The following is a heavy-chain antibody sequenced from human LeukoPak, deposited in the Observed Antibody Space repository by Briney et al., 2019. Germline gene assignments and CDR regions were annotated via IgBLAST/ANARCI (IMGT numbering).Heavy chain of an antibody. J-gene: IGHJ4*02. CDR2: MSGSGGST. CDR1: GFTFSNYG. D-gene: IGHD6-19*01. V-gene: IGHV3-23*01. Sequence: PGGSLRLSCAVSGFTFSNYGMRWVRQAPGKGLEWVSSMSGSGGSTYYADSVKGRFTISRDNSKNTLYLQMNNLRAEDTALYYCAKNQGQWLVPVDYWGQGTLVTVSS. CDR3: AKNQGQWLVPVDY.